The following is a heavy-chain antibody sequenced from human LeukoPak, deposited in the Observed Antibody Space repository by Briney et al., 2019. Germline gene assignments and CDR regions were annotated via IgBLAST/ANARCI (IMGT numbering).Heavy chain of an antibody. CDR2: IYSGGSI. CDR1: GFTVSSNY. CDR3: ARKDYYDNIS. J-gene: IGHJ4*02. V-gene: IGHV3-53*01. Sequence: GSLRLSCAASGFTVSSNYMSWVRQAPGKGLEWVSVIYSGGSISYADSVKGRFTISRDNSKNTLYLQMSSLRAEDTAVYYCARKDYYDNISWGQGTLVTVSS. D-gene: IGHD3-22*01.